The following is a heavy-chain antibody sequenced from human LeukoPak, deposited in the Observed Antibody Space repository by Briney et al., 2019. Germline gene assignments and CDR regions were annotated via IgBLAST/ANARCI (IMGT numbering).Heavy chain of an antibody. CDR1: GYTFTSYT. V-gene: IGHV1-3*01. CDR3: ARDQGEYGDYVTFWDY. J-gene: IGHJ4*02. D-gene: IGHD4-17*01. CDR2: INAGNGNT. Sequence: GASVKVSCKASGYTFTSYTMHWVRQAPGQRLEWMGWINAGNGNTKYSQKFQGRVTITRDTSASTAYMELSSLRSEDTAVYYCARDQGEYGDYVTFWDYWGQGTWSPSPQ.